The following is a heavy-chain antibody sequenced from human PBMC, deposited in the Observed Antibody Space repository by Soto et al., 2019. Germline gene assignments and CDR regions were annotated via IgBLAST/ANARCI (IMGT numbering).Heavy chain of an antibody. CDR1: GASITSTTYF. V-gene: IGHV4-39*01. CDR2: IYYSSKT. Sequence: SETLSLTCSLSGASITSTTYFWAWIRQPPGKGLEWVGSIYYSSKTHYNPSLKSRTTISVDRSRNQFSLQVSSVTAADTAVYYCAKNLPRTGRFDYWGQGTVVTVS. CDR3: AKNLPRTGRFDY. J-gene: IGHJ4*02.